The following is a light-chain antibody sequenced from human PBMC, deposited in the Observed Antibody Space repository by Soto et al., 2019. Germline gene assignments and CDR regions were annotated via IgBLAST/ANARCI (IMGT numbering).Light chain of an antibody. V-gene: IGKV3D-15*01. Sequence: IVMTHSPATLSGSPVETDTLSCRASQSISIGLAWYRQKPGQAPRLLIYGASTRATGTPARFSGSGSGTEFTLTISSLQPDDFATYYCQHYNSYSEAFGQGTKVDIK. CDR2: GAS. J-gene: IGKJ1*01. CDR1: QSISIG. CDR3: QHYNSYSEA.